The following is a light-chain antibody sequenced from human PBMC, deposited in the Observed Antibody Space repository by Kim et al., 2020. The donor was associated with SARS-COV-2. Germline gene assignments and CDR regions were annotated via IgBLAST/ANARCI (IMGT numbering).Light chain of an antibody. Sequence: LGQTVRITCQGDSLRSYYASWYQQKPGQAPVLVIYGKNNRPSGIPDRFSGSSSGNTASLTITGAQADDEADYYCNSRDSSGNPLYVFGTGTKVTVL. CDR2: GKN. V-gene: IGLV3-19*01. CDR1: SLRSYY. CDR3: NSRDSSGNPLYV. J-gene: IGLJ1*01.